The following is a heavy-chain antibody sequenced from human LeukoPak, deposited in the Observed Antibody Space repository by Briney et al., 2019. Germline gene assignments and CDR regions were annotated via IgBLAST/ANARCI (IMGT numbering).Heavy chain of an antibody. Sequence: ASVKVSCKASGYTFTSYGISWVRQAPGQGLEWMGWISAYNGNTNYAQKLQGRVTITADKSTSTAYMELSSLRSEDTAVYYCARVDPFCGGDCLDSDFWGQGTLVTVSS. CDR3: ARVDPFCGGDCLDSDF. CDR2: ISAYNGNT. J-gene: IGHJ4*02. D-gene: IGHD2-21*02. V-gene: IGHV1-18*01. CDR1: GYTFTSYG.